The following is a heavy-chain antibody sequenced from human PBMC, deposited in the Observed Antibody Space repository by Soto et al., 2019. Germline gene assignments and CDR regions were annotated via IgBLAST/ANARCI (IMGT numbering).Heavy chain of an antibody. CDR2: IGTAGDT. V-gene: IGHV3-13*01. Sequence: GGSLRLSCAASGFTFSSYDMHWVRQATGKGLEWVSAIGTAGDTYYPGSVKGRFTISRENAKNSLYLQMNSLRAGDTAVYYCARVSNGDYFDYWGQGTLVTVSS. D-gene: IGHD4-17*01. CDR3: ARVSNGDYFDY. J-gene: IGHJ4*02. CDR1: GFTFSSYD.